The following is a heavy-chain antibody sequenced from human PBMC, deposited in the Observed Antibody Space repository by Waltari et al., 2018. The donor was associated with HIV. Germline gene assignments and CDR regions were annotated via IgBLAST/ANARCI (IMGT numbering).Heavy chain of an antibody. J-gene: IGHJ4*02. Sequence: QVHLVESGGGVVQPGRSLRLSCATSGFTFSSYGMHWVRQAPGKGLEGMAVISYDGGTKYYADSVKGRFIISRDNSRNTLYLQLSTLRPEDTALYFCVKAKVVSAYYYSLEYWGQGTLVTVSS. D-gene: IGHD3-22*01. CDR3: VKAKVVSAYYYSLEY. V-gene: IGHV3-30*18. CDR2: ISYDGGTK. CDR1: GFTFSSYG.